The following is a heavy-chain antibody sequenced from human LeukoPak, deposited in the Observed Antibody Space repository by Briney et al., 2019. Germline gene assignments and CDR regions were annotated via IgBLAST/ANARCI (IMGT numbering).Heavy chain of an antibody. J-gene: IGHJ6*02. V-gene: IGHV1-69*02. CDR3: ARGGERDVNYDFWSGYTYYYYYGMDV. Sequence: SVKVSCKASGGTFISYTISWVRQAPGQGLEWMGRIIPILGIANYAQKFQGRVTITADKSTSTAYMELSSLRSEDTAVYYCARGGERDVNYDFWSGYTYYYYYGMDVWGQGTTVTVSS. CDR1: GGTFISYT. CDR2: IIPILGIA. D-gene: IGHD3-3*01.